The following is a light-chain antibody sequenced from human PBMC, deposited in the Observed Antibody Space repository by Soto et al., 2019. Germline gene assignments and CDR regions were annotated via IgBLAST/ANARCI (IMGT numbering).Light chain of an antibody. J-gene: IGKJ1*01. CDR3: QQYNKWPPRT. CDR2: GAS. Sequence: EIVMTQSPATLSVSPGEGATVSCRASQSVSSNLAWYQQKPGQAPRLLIYGASTRATGIPARFSGSGSGTEFTLTISSRQSEDVAVYYCQQYNKWPPRTFGQGTKVEIK. CDR1: QSVSSN. V-gene: IGKV3-15*01.